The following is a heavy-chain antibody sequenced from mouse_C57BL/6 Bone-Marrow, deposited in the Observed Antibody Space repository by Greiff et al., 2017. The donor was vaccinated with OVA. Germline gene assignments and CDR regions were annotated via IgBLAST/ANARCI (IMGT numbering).Heavy chain of an antibody. Sequence: DVKLVESGPGLVKPSQSLSLTCSVTGYSITSGYYWNRIRQFPGNKLEWMGYISYDGSNNYNPSLKNRISITRDTSKNQFFLKLNSVTTEDTATYYCAGAMDYWGQGTSVTVSS. CDR2: ISYDGSN. CDR3: AGAMDY. J-gene: IGHJ4*01. CDR1: GYSITSGYY. V-gene: IGHV3-6*01.